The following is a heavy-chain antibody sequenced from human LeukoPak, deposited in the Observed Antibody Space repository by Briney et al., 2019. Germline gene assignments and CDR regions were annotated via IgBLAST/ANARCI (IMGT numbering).Heavy chain of an antibody. J-gene: IGHJ4*02. CDR2: INWNSVHI. Sequence: GGSLRLSCGASGFTFGTYWMHWVRQAPGKGLEWVSGINWNSVHIGYADSVRGRFAISRDNAQQTVHLQIFSLRPEDTALYYCSTSRPDRFLDSWGQGTLVTVST. V-gene: IGHV3-9*01. CDR1: GFTFGTYW. CDR3: STSRPDRFLDS. D-gene: IGHD1-14*01.